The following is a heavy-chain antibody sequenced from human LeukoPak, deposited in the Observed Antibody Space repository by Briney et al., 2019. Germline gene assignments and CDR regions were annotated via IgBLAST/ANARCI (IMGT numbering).Heavy chain of an antibody. CDR2: ISSSSSYI. D-gene: IGHD2-15*01. J-gene: IGHJ4*02. Sequence: GGSLRLSCAASGFTFSSYSMNWVRQAPGKGLEWVSSISSSSSYIYYADSVKGRFTISRDNAKNSLYLQMNSLRAEDTAVYYCAKDIHKGYCSGGSCYGDLNSWGQGTLVTVSS. CDR1: GFTFSSYS. V-gene: IGHV3-21*04. CDR3: AKDIHKGYCSGGSCYGDLNS.